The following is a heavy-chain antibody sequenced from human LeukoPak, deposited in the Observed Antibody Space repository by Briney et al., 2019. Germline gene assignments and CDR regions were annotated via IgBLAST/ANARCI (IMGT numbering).Heavy chain of an antibody. CDR1: GCTFNNYY. D-gene: IGHD3-9*01. CDR3: AREEGYDILTGYPYY. CDR2: IKQDGSEK. Sequence: GGSLRLSCAASGCTFNNYYMSWVRQAPGKGLEGVANIKQDGSEKYYVDSVKGRFTISRDNAKNSLYLQMNSLRAEDTAVYYCAREEGYDILTGYPYYWGQGTLVTVSS. V-gene: IGHV3-7*01. J-gene: IGHJ4*02.